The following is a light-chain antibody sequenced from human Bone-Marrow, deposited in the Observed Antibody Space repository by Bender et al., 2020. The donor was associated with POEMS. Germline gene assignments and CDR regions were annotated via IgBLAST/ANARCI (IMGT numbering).Light chain of an antibody. CDR2: AVT. Sequence: QSALTQPASVSGSLGQSITISCTGTSSDVGSYNLVSWYQQHPGKAPKLMIYAVTKRPSGVSNRFSGSKSGNTASLTISGLQPTDEADYYCSSYTGSGTQGVVFGGGTKLTVL. CDR3: SSYTGSGTQGVV. V-gene: IGLV2-14*02. J-gene: IGLJ2*01. CDR1: SSDVGSYNL.